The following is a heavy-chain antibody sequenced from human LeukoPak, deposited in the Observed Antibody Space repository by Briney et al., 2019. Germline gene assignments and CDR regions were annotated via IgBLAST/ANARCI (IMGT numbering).Heavy chain of an antibody. CDR3: ARERRYYDSSGYYEGFDY. Sequence: SETLSLTCAVYGGSFSGYYWSWIRPPPGKGLEWIGEINHSGSTNYNPSLKSRVTISVDTSKNQFSLKLSSVTAADTAVYYCARERRYYDSSGYYEGFDYWGQGTLVTVSS. V-gene: IGHV4-34*01. CDR2: INHSGST. CDR1: GGSFSGYY. J-gene: IGHJ4*02. D-gene: IGHD3-22*01.